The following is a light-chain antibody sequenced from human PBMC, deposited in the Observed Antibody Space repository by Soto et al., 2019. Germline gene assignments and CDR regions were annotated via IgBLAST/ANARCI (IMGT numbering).Light chain of an antibody. J-gene: IGKJ4*02. CDR2: KXS. CDR3: QQYENLTLT. CDR1: QSVSSW. V-gene: IGKV1-5*03. Sequence: IHMTQSPSTLPESLGDRVTLPXRASQSVSSWFAWYQQKPGXAPKXXXDKXSSLERGGPSRLSGSGSATDFTFTISSLQPEDIAKYYCQQYENLTLTFGGGTKVDIK.